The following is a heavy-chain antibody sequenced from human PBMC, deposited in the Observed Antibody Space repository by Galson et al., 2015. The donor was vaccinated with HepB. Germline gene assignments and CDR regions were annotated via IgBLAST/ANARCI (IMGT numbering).Heavy chain of an antibody. CDR1: GFTFSGYA. V-gene: IGHV3-23*01. J-gene: IGHJ4*02. CDR2: ITAGGEST. CDR3: AKDKIFGDGRLVSDY. Sequence: SLRLSCAASGFTFSGYAMTWVRQGPGKTPEWISDITAGGESTSYADSVKGRFTISRDNSKNTLYLQMNSLGDDDTAVYYCAKDKIFGDGRLVSDYWGQGTLVAVSS. D-gene: IGHD3-16*01.